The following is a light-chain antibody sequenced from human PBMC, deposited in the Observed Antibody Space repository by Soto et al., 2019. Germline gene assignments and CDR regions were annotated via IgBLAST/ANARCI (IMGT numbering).Light chain of an antibody. Sequence: QAVVTQPPSVSGAPGQRVTISCTGSSSNIGAGYDVHWYEQLPGTAPKLLIYDNTNRPSGVPDRFSGSKSGTSASLAITGLQAEDEADYYCQSYDNSLSTSVFGGGTKVTVL. CDR3: QSYDNSLSTSV. J-gene: IGLJ2*01. CDR1: SSNIGAGYD. CDR2: DNT. V-gene: IGLV1-40*01.